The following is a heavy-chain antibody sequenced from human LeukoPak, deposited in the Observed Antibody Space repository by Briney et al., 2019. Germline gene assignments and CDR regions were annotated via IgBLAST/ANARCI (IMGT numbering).Heavy chain of an antibody. CDR2: IYSTGTT. D-gene: IGHD5-12*01. CDR1: GGSISSGFYY. Sequence: SETLSLTCTVSGGSISSGFYYWRWIRQPAGKGLEWIGRIYSTGTTYYKPSLKSRVTMSVDTSHNQFFLKLNSVTAADTAVYYCAREARSGYEGFWSDPWGQGTVVTVSS. CDR3: AREARSGYEGFWSDP. V-gene: IGHV4-61*02. J-gene: IGHJ5*02.